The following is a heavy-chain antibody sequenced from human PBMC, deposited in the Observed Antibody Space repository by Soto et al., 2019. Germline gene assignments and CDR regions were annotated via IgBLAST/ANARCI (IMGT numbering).Heavy chain of an antibody. CDR1: CGSMKSIDYS. J-gene: IGHJ4*02. CDR3: VREERIAAPQLDY. CDR2: IHNSGNS. Sequence: PRSLTANSSCGSMKSIDYSKSWTRQSPAKGLEWIGYIHNSGNSFYNPSLRGRVTVTLDTSRSQFYLTLASVTAADTAVYYCVREERIAAPQLDYWGQGIPVTVSS. D-gene: IGHD6-6*01. V-gene: IGHV4-30-4*01.